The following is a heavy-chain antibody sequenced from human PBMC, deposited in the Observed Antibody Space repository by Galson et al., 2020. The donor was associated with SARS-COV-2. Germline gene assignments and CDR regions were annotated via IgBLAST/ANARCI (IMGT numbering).Heavy chain of an antibody. D-gene: IGHD3-22*01. V-gene: IGHV3-30*01. CDR1: GFTFSSYA. Sequence: GGSLRLSCAASGFTFSSYAIHWVRQAPGKGLEWVAVISYDGSNKYYADSVKGRFTISRDNSKNTLYLQMNSLRAEDTAVYYCAREDYYDSSGSFDYWGQGTLVTVSS. CDR3: AREDYYDSSGSFDY. CDR2: ISYDGSNK. J-gene: IGHJ4*02.